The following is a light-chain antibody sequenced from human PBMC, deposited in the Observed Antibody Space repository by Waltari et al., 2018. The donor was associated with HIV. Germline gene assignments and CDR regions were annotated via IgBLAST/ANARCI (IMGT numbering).Light chain of an antibody. CDR3: QQRSNWPPLFT. CDR1: QSVSSY. CDR2: DAS. V-gene: IGKV3-11*01. J-gene: IGKJ3*01. Sequence: TVSCRASQSVSSYLAWYQQKPGQAPRLLIYDASNRATGIPARFSGSGSGTDFTLTISSLEPEDFAVYYCQQRSNWPPLFTFGPGTKVDIK.